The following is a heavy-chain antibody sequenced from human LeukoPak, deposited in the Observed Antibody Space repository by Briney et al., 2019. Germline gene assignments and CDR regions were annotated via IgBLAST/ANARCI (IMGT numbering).Heavy chain of an antibody. CDR1: GDSVTSYY. V-gene: IGHV4-59*08. Sequence: PSETLSLTCSVSGDSVTSYYWSWIRQSPGKGLEWIGYVSSDGTTNYTPSLRSRVLMSVDTARNHISLTLTSVTAADTAKYYCARLDCTVDDCYNHWGQGILVTVSS. CDR3: ARLDCTVDDCYNH. D-gene: IGHD5-24*01. CDR2: VSSDGTT. J-gene: IGHJ4*02.